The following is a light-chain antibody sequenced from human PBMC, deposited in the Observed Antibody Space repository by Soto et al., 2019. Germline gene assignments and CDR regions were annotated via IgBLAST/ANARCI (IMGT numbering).Light chain of an antibody. J-gene: IGKJ4*01. CDR2: ATS. Sequence: DIQMTQSPSSLSASVGDRVTITCRASQGINNFVAWYQQKPGEVPKLLIYATSTLQSGVPSRFRGSGFGTDFVLTFSSLEPEDVATYYCQKYDSVPLTFGGGTRVEIK. CDR1: QGINNF. CDR3: QKYDSVPLT. V-gene: IGKV1-27*01.